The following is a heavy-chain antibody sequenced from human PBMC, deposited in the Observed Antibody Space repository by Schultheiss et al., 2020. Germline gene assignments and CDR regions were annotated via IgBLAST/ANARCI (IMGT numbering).Heavy chain of an antibody. CDR1: GFTFSSYA. CDR2: ISSNGGST. D-gene: IGHD6-13*01. CDR3: AKGPRIAAALDY. V-gene: IGHV3-64*04. Sequence: GGSLRLSCSASGFTFSSYAMHWVRQAPGKGLEYVSAISSNGGSTYYADSVKGRFTISRDNAKNSLYLQMNSLRAEDTALYYCAKGPRIAAALDYWGQGTLVTVSS. J-gene: IGHJ4*02.